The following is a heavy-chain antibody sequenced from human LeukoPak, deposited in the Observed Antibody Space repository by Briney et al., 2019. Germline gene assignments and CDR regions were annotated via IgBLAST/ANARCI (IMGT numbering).Heavy chain of an antibody. CDR1: GFTFRSFG. CDR2: FSGSGGST. Sequence: GGSLRLSCEASGFTFRSFGMSWVRQAPGKGLEWVSGFSGSGGSTSYADSVKGRFTISRDMSKNTLYLQTNTLRAEDTAIYYCAKEFPGYSLDYWGQGTLVTVSS. D-gene: IGHD5-12*01. V-gene: IGHV3-23*01. J-gene: IGHJ4*02. CDR3: AKEFPGYSLDY.